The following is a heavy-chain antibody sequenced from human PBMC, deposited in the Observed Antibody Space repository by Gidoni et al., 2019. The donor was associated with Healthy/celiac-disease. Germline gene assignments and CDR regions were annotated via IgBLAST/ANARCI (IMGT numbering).Heavy chain of an antibody. D-gene: IGHD1-26*01. CDR3: AREGGGGYDY. CDR2: IKQEGSGE. CDR1: GFTFRSYW. V-gene: IGHV3-7*01. Sequence: EVQLVESGGGLVEPGGSLSLSCEVSGFTFRSYWMGWVRQAPGKGLEWVANIKQEGSGEYYLDSVNGRFTISRDNAKNSLYLQMNSLRAEDTAVYDCAREGGGGYDYWGQGTLVTVSS. J-gene: IGHJ4*02.